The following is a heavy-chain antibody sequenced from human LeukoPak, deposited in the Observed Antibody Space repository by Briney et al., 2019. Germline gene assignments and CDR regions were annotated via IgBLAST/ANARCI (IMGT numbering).Heavy chain of an antibody. CDR3: AKSLLGKAPGY. CDR1: GFTVSSNY. CDR2: IYSGGST. J-gene: IGHJ4*02. D-gene: IGHD1-26*01. V-gene: IGHV3-53*01. Sequence: GGSLRLSCAASGFTVSSNYMSWVRQAPGKGLEWVSVIYSGGSTYYADSVKGRFTISRDNSKNTLYLQMNSLRDEDTAVYYCAKSLLGKAPGYWGQGTLVTVSS.